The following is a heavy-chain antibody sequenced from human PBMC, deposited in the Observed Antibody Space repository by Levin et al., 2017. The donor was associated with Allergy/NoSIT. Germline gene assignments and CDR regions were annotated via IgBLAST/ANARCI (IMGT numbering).Heavy chain of an antibody. Sequence: GESLKISCAASGFTFSSYAMSWVRQAPGKGLEWVSAISGSGGSTYYADSVKGRFTISRDNSKNTLYLQMNSLRAEDTAVYYCAKSSVYSSSWYKDWGQGTLVTVSS. CDR2: ISGSGGST. CDR3: AKSSVYSSSWYKD. D-gene: IGHD6-13*01. J-gene: IGHJ4*02. V-gene: IGHV3-23*01. CDR1: GFTFSSYA.